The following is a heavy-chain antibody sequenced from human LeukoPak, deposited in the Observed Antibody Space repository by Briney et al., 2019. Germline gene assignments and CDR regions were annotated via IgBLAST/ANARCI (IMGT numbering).Heavy chain of an antibody. Sequence: ASVKVSCKASGYTFTSYGISWVRQAPGQGLEWMGWISAYNGNTNYAQKLQGRVTMTTDTSTRTPYMELRSLRSDDTAVYYCARLFDNFDWLLPLDYWGQGTLVTVSS. V-gene: IGHV1-18*01. D-gene: IGHD3-9*01. CDR3: ARLFDNFDWLLPLDY. J-gene: IGHJ4*02. CDR1: GYTFTSYG. CDR2: ISAYNGNT.